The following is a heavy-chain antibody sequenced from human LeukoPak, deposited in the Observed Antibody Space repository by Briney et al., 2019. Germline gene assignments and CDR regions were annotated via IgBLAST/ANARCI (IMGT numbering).Heavy chain of an antibody. V-gene: IGHV1-3*01. D-gene: IGHD2-8*01. Sequence: ASVKVSCKASGYTFANYGVHWVRHAPGQRLEWMGWINGGNGYTKDSQKFQGRVTVTGAISASTQHMDLSSVRTEHTDVYYCARYINGAFDYWGQGTLVTVSS. CDR1: GYTFANYG. CDR2: INGGNGYT. CDR3: ARYINGAFDY. J-gene: IGHJ4*02.